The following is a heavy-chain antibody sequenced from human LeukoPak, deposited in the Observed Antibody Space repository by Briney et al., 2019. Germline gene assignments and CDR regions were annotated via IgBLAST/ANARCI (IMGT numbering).Heavy chain of an antibody. Sequence: PSETLFLTCTASGASISGYYWSWIRQPAGKGLEWIGRIYTSGSTNYNPSLKSRVTISVDTSKNQFSLKLSSVTAADTAVYYCARDVGIAAADYYYYMDVWGKGTTVTVSS. CDR1: GASISGYY. CDR3: ARDVGIAAADYYYYMDV. CDR2: IYTSGST. V-gene: IGHV4-4*07. D-gene: IGHD6-13*01. J-gene: IGHJ6*03.